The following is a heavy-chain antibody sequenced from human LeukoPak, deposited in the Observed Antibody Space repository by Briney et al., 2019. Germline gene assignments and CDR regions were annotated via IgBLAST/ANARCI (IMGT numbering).Heavy chain of an antibody. CDR2: ISSSSRYI. Sequence: GGSLRLSCAASKFTFKTYNMNWVRQAPGKGLEWVSSISSSSRYISYADSVKGRFTISRDNAKNSLYLQMNSLRVEDTAVYYCARDGYYDSSGYPNTDYWGQGTLVTVSS. CDR3: ARDGYYDSSGYPNTDY. D-gene: IGHD3-22*01. CDR1: KFTFKTYN. J-gene: IGHJ4*02. V-gene: IGHV3-21*01.